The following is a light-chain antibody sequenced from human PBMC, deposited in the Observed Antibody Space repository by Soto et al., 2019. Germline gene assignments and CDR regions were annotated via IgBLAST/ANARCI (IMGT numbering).Light chain of an antibody. J-gene: IGLJ3*02. CDR1: SSDVGSYNL. CDR2: GGN. V-gene: IGLV2-23*01. Sequence: QSALTQPGSETGTTGQSITISCTRTSSDVGSYNLVSWYQHRPGKAPQLIIYGGNKRPSGVSNRFSDSKSGNTASLTISGLQAEDEAGYYCCSYAGGSTWVFGGETKVTVL. CDR3: CSYAGGSTWV.